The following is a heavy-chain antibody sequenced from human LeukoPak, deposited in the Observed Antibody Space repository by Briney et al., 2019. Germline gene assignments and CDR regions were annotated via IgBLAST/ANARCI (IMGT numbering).Heavy chain of an antibody. Sequence: GGSLRLSCAASGFTFSSYWMSWVRQAPGKGLVWVANIKQDGSEKYYVDSVKGRFTISRDNAKNSLYLQMNSLRAEDTAVYYCARVMDTAMVGGDFDYWGQGTLVTVSS. CDR1: GFTFSSYW. CDR3: ARVMDTAMVGGDFDY. V-gene: IGHV3-7*01. D-gene: IGHD5-18*01. J-gene: IGHJ4*02. CDR2: IKQDGSEK.